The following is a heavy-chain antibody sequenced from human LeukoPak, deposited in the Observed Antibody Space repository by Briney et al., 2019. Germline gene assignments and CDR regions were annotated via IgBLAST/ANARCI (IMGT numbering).Heavy chain of an antibody. CDR2: IYYSGST. D-gene: IGHD3-10*01. V-gene: IGHV4-34*01. CDR3: ARHGPGGWYYGSGSYYRFFDY. J-gene: IGHJ4*02. Sequence: SETLSLTCAVYGGSFSGYYWSWIRQPPGKGLEWIGRIYYSGSTYYNPSLKSRVTISVDTSKNQFSLKLSSVTAADTAVYYCARHGPGGWYYGSGSYYRFFDYWGQGTLVTVSS. CDR1: GGSFSGYY.